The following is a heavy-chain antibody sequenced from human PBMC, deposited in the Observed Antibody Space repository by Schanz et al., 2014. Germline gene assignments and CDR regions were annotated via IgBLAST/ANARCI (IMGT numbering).Heavy chain of an antibody. Sequence: QVQLVESGGGLVKPGGSLRLSCAASGLTFSDYYMSWIRQAPGKGLEWVALIWYDGSNEYYADSVKGRFTISRDNPKKTLYLQMSGLRVEDTAVYYCARRPQLQCFDYWGQGTLVTVSS. J-gene: IGHJ4*02. CDR2: IWYDGSNE. D-gene: IGHD4-4*01. CDR3: ARRPQLQCFDY. CDR1: GLTFSDYY. V-gene: IGHV3-33*08.